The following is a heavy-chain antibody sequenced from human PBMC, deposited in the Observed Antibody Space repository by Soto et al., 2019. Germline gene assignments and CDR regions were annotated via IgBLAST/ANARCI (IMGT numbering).Heavy chain of an antibody. CDR2: ISGSGGSI. D-gene: IGHD2-15*01. V-gene: IGHV3-23*01. Sequence: EVQLLESGGGLVQPGGSLTLSCAASGFTFSSYAMSWVRQAPGKGLEWVSTISGSGGSIFYTDSVKGRFTISRDNSQNTLYLHMGSLRAEDTARYFCAEDQRNQPRFGSGGSSYSWIYGGQGTLVTVSS. J-gene: IGHJ4*02. CDR1: GFTFSSYA. CDR3: AEDQRNQPRFGSGGSSYSWIY.